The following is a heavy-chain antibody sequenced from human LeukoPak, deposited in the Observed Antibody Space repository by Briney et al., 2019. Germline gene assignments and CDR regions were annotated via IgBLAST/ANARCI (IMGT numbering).Heavy chain of an antibody. CDR3: ARAYYYDSSGYYEDFDY. CDR2: INPNSGGT. CDR1: GYTFTGYY. J-gene: IGHJ4*02. Sequence: GASVKVSCKASGYTFTGYYMHWVRQAPGQGLEWMGRINPNSGGTNYAQKFQGRVTMTRDTSISTAYMELSRLRSDDTAVYYCARAYYYDSSGYYEDFDYWGQGTLVTVSS. D-gene: IGHD3-22*01. V-gene: IGHV1-2*06.